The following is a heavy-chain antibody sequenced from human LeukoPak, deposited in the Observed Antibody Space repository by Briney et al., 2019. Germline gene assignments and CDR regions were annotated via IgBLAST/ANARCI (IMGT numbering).Heavy chain of an antibody. J-gene: IGHJ4*02. CDR3: AKYGGSGWVIDH. V-gene: IGHV4-59*08. CDR1: GGSISNNY. CDR2: IYYTGGT. Sequence: SETLSLTCTVSGGSISNNYWTWIRQPPGKGLEYIGYIYYTGGTHYNPSLKSRVTISVDTSKNQFSLKRSSVTAADTAVYFCAKYGGSGWVIDHWGQGTLVTVSS. D-gene: IGHD6-19*01.